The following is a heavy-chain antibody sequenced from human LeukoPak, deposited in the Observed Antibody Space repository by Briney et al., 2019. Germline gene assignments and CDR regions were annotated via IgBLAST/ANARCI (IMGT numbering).Heavy chain of an antibody. Sequence: SETLSLTCAVYGGSFSGYYWSWIRQPPGEGLEWIGEINHSGSTNYNPSLKSRVTISVDTSKNQFSLKPSSVTAADTAVYYCASRYYYGSGSYGPRDTPVDYWGQGTLVTVSS. V-gene: IGHV4-34*01. CDR3: ASRYYYGSGSYGPRDTPVDY. D-gene: IGHD3-10*01. J-gene: IGHJ4*02. CDR1: GGSFSGYY. CDR2: INHSGST.